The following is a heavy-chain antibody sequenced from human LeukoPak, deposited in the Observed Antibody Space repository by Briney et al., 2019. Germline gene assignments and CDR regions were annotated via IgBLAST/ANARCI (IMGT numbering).Heavy chain of an antibody. CDR3: ARNYYGSGDAFDI. V-gene: IGHV6-1*01. D-gene: IGHD3-10*01. CDR1: GDRVSSNSAA. CDR2: TYYRSKWYN. Sequence: SQTLSLTCAISGDRVSSNSAAWKWIRQSPSRGLEWLGRTYYRSKWYNDYAVSVKSRITINPDTSKNQFSLQLNSVTHEDTAVYYCARNYYGSGDAFDIWGQGTMVTVSS. J-gene: IGHJ3*02.